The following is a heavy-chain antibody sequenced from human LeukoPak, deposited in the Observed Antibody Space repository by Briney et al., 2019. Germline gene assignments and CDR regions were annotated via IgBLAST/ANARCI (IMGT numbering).Heavy chain of an antibody. V-gene: IGHV4-34*01. Sequence: PAETLSLTCAVYGGSFRGYYWSWIRQPPGKGLEWIGGINQSGSTNYNPSLKSRVITSVDTSKNQFSLKLSSVTAADTAVYYCARGPPYIVVVTAIGFFDSWGQGTLVTVSS. CDR2: INQSGST. CDR1: GGSFRGYY. CDR3: ARGPPYIVVVTAIGFFDS. D-gene: IGHD2-21*02. J-gene: IGHJ4*02.